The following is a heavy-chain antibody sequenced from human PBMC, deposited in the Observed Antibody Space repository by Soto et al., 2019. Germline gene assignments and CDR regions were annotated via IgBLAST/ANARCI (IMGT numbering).Heavy chain of an antibody. J-gene: IGHJ4*02. CDR1: GYTFSDHY. CDR2: INPNSGGT. V-gene: IGHV1-2*02. CDR3: VRGGPVAGPTSSEAYHPFDF. Sequence: QVQLVQSGAEVKKPGASVEVSCKTSGYTFSDHYTHWVRQAPGQGLEWMGWINPNSGGTGYAEKFQGRVTMTRDPSISTAYMELNRLNSDDTAVYYCVRGGPVAGPTSSEAYHPFDFRGQGTLVTVSS. D-gene: IGHD6-19*01.